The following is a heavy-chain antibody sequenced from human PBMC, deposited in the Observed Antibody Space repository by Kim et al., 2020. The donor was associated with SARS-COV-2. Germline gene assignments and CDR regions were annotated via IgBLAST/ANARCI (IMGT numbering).Heavy chain of an antibody. CDR2: T. J-gene: IGHJ4*02. CDR3: AKSGGYYYFDY. V-gene: IGHV3-23*01. D-gene: IGHD3-22*01. Sequence: TYSADSVKGRFTISRDTSKNTLYLHVNSLRAEDTALYYCAKSGGYYYFDYWGQGTLVTVSS.